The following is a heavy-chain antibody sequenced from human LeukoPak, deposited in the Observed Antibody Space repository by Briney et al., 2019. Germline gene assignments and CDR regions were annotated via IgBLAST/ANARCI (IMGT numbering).Heavy chain of an antibody. CDR3: ARDRTLMVRGGENWFDP. V-gene: IGHV1-69*04. D-gene: IGHD3-10*01. CDR1: GGTFSSYA. Sequence: GSSVKVSCKASGGTFSSYAISWVRQAPGQGLEWMGRIIPILGIANYAQKFQGRVTITADKSTSTAYMELSSLRSEDTAVYYCARDRTLMVRGGENWFDPWGQGTLVTVSS. J-gene: IGHJ5*02. CDR2: IIPILGIA.